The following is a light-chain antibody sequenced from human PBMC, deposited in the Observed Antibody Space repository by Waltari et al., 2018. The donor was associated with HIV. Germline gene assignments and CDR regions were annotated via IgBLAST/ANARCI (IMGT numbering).Light chain of an antibody. J-gene: IGKJ2*01. V-gene: IGKV3-15*01. CDR1: QSVDSD. CDR2: GAS. CDR3: QQYNNWPYT. Sequence: RVMTQSPPTLSVSPGERATLSCRASQSVDSDLAWYQQKPGQPPRLLISGASTRATGIPARFSGSGSGIEFTLTINSLQSEDFAIYYCQQYNNWPYTFGQGTRLDIK.